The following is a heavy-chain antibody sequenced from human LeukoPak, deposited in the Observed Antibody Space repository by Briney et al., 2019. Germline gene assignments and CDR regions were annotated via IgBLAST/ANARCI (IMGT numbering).Heavy chain of an antibody. Sequence: PSEALSLTCTVSGDSISSYYWSWIRQPPGKGLGWIGYIYYSGSTNYNPSLKSRVTISVDTSKNQFSLKLSSVTAADTAVYYCARHALVGATHPFDYWGQGTLVTVSS. V-gene: IGHV4-59*08. CDR2: IYYSGST. CDR3: ARHALVGATHPFDY. J-gene: IGHJ4*02. D-gene: IGHD1-26*01. CDR1: GDSISSYY.